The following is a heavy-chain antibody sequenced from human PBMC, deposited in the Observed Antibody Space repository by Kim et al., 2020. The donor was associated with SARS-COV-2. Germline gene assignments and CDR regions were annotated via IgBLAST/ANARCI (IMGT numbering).Heavy chain of an antibody. CDR2: IYSDGSSA. CDR3: AKTLRDCSSTSCYVAELFGFQH. J-gene: IGHJ1*01. Sequence: GGSLRLSCAASGFIFSNFAMTWVRQAPGKGLEWVSLIYSDGSSAYLVESVKGRFTISRDNSKNTLYLQMNSLRAEDTAVYHCAKTLRDCSSTSCYVAELFGFQHWGQGTLVTVSS. V-gene: IGHV3-23*03. D-gene: IGHD2-2*01. CDR1: GFIFSNFA.